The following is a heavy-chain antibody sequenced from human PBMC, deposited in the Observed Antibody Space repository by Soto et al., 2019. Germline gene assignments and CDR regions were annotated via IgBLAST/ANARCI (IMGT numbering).Heavy chain of an antibody. CDR3: ARDRENDYGDYRPDYYYYYGMDV. Sequence: QVQLVQSGAEVKKPGSSVKVSCKASGGTFSSYAISWVRQAPGQGLEWMGGIIPIFGTANYAQKFQGRVTITADESTSTXXMXRXXLRSEDTAVYYCARDRENDYGDYRPDYYYYYGMDVWGQGTTVTVSS. D-gene: IGHD4-17*01. CDR1: GGTFSSYA. CDR2: IIPIFGTA. J-gene: IGHJ6*02. V-gene: IGHV1-69*12.